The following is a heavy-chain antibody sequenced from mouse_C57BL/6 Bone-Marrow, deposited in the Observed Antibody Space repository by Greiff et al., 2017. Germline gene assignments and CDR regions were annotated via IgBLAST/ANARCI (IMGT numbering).Heavy chain of an antibody. J-gene: IGHJ3*01. V-gene: IGHV1-80*01. CDR1: GYAFSSYW. Sequence: QVQLKQSGAELVKPGASVKISCKASGYAFSSYWMNWVKQRPGKGLEWIGHIYPGDGDTNYNGKFKGKATLTADKSSSTAYMQLSSLTSEDSAVYFCARDDGSSSPWFAYWGQGTLVTVSA. D-gene: IGHD1-1*01. CDR3: ARDDGSSSPWFAY. CDR2: IYPGDGDT.